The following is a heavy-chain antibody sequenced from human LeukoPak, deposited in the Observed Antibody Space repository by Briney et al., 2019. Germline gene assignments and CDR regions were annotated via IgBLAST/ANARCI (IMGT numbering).Heavy chain of an antibody. J-gene: IGHJ4*02. CDR1: GGTFSSYA. CDR2: IIPILGIA. CDR3: ARGWRVYSSFAGY. V-gene: IGHV1-69*04. Sequence: ASVKVSCKASGGTFSSYAISWVRQAPGQGLEWMGRIIPILGIANYAQKFQGRVTITADKSTSTAYMELSSLRSEDTAVYYCARGWRVYSSFAGYWGQGTLVTVSS. D-gene: IGHD6-6*01.